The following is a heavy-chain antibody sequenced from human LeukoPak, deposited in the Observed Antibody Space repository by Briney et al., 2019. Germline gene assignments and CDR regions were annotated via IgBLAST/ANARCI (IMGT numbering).Heavy chain of an antibody. CDR1: RITLRSNW. Sequence: GGSLRLSCTASRITLRSNWMTWVRQAPGKGLEWVANIRPDGTIKHYLDSVNGRFTISRDNAKNSLYLQMDSLRGEDTAVYYCVRLRRNSDRSYYYYYYDHWGQGILVTVSS. CDR2: IRPDGTIK. CDR3: VRLRRNSDRSYYYYYYDH. J-gene: IGHJ4*02. D-gene: IGHD3-22*01. V-gene: IGHV3-7*01.